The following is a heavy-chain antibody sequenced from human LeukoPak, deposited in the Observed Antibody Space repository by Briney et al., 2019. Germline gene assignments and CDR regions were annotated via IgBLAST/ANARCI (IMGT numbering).Heavy chain of an antibody. CDR2: IYSGGST. Sequence: GGSLRLSCAASGFTFSSNYMSWVRQAPGKGLEWVSVIYSGGSTNYSDSVKGRFTISRDNSKNTLYLQMNSLRAEDTAVYYCARGGGIAVAGDFDYWGQGTLVTVSS. D-gene: IGHD6-19*01. CDR1: GFTFSSNY. J-gene: IGHJ4*02. CDR3: ARGGGIAVAGDFDY. V-gene: IGHV3-66*01.